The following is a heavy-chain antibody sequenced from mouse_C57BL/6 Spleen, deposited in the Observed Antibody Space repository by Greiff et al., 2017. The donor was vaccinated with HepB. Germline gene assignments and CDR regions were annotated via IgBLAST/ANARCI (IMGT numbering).Heavy chain of an antibody. J-gene: IGHJ2*01. CDR3: ASPSPIYYYGSSYFDY. CDR2: IYPRDGST. V-gene: IGHV1-78*01. CDR1: GYTFTDHT. D-gene: IGHD1-1*01. Sequence: VQLQQSDAELVKPGASVKISCKVSGYTFTDHTIHWMKQRPEQGLEWIGYIYPRDGSTKYNEKFKGKATLTADKSYSTAYMQLNSLTSEDSAVYFWASPSPIYYYGSSYFDYWGQGTTLTVSS.